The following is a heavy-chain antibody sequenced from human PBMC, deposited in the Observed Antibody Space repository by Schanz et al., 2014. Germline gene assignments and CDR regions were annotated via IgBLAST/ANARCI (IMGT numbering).Heavy chain of an antibody. Sequence: QVQLVESGGGVVQPGGSLRLSCAASGFTFSNYAMSWIRQAPGKGLEWVSYISGTTTYTNYADSVKGRFTISRDNSKNTLYLQMNTLRAEDTAVYYCARDRGYCSGGSCLTFDYWGQGTLVTVSS. J-gene: IGHJ4*02. V-gene: IGHV3-11*06. D-gene: IGHD2-15*01. CDR3: ARDRGYCSGGSCLTFDY. CDR1: GFTFSNYA. CDR2: ISGTTTYT.